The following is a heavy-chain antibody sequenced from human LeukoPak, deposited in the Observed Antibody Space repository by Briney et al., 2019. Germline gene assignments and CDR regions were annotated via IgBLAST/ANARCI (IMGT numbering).Heavy chain of an antibody. J-gene: IGHJ5*02. CDR2: IYTSGST. V-gene: IGHV4-4*07. D-gene: IGHD6-19*01. CDR3: AREGIAVAGTSRWFDP. Sequence: MTSETLSLTRTVSGGSISSYYWSWIRQPAGKGLEWIGRIYTSGSTNYNPSLKSRVTMSVDTSKNQFSLKLSSVTAADTAVYYCAREGIAVAGTSRWFDPWGQGTLVTVSS. CDR1: GGSISSYY.